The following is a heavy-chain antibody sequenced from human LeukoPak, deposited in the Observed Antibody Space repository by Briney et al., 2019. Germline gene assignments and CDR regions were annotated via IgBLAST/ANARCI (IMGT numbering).Heavy chain of an antibody. V-gene: IGHV1-46*01. J-gene: IGHJ5*02. CDR1: GYTFTSYY. Sequence: ASVAVSCKASGYTFTSYYMHWVRQAPGQGLEWMGIINPCGGRTSYAQKFQGRVTMTRDTSTSTVYMELSSLRSEDTAVYYCAREGADIVLMVYAIHSNWFDPWGQGTLVTVSS. CDR2: INPCGGRT. D-gene: IGHD2-8*01. CDR3: AREGADIVLMVYAIHSNWFDP.